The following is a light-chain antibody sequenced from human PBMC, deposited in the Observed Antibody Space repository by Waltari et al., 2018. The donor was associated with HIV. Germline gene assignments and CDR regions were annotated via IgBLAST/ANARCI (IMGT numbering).Light chain of an antibody. CDR3: QQYGSLPT. CDR2: GAS. J-gene: IGKJ2*01. CDR1: QTVTSSY. V-gene: IGKV3-20*01. Sequence: EIEFTQSPGTLSLSSGERATVSCRASQTVTSSYFAWYQQKPGLAPRLLLYGASSRATGIPDRFSGSGSGTDFTLTISRLEPEDFAVYYCQQYGSLPTFGQGTKLEIK.